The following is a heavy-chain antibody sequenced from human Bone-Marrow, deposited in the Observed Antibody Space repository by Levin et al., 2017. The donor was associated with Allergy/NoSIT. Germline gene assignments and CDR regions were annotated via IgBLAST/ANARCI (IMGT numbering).Heavy chain of an antibody. CDR2: INQDGSEK. D-gene: IGHD5-18*01. J-gene: IGHJ4*02. V-gene: IGHV3-7*01. Sequence: SCAASGFTFRTYWMAWVRQVPGKGLEWVANINQDGSEKHCVDSVKGRFSISRDNTKNSLYLQMNSLRGEDTAVYYCARGGYTYEQWGQGLLVTVSS. CDR1: GFTFRTYW. CDR3: ARGGYTYEQ.